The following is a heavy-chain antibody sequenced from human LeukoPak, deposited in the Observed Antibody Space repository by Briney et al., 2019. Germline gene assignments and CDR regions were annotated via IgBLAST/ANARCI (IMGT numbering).Heavy chain of an antibody. CDR1: GFTFSSYA. J-gene: IGHJ4*02. D-gene: IGHD6-19*01. CDR2: ISGSGGST. CDR3: AKASGTSSGWQIDFDY. Sequence: GGSLRLSCAASGFTFSSYAMSWVRQAPGKWLEWVSAISGSGGSTYYADSVKGRFTISRDNSKNTLYLQMNSLRAEDTAVYYCAKASGTSSGWQIDFDYWGQGTLVTVSS. V-gene: IGHV3-23*01.